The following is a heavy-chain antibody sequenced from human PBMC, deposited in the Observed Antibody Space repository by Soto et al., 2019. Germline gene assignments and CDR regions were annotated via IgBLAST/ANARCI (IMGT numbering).Heavy chain of an antibody. J-gene: IGHJ4*02. CDR2: MNPNSGNT. CDR1: GYTFTSYD. Sequence: ASVKVSCKASGYTFTSYDINWVRQATGQGLEWMGWMNPNSGNTGYAQKFQGRVTMTRNTSISTAYMELSSLRSEDTAVYYCARAPSQGIVVAPAAHAPDYWGQGTLVTVSS. V-gene: IGHV1-8*01. CDR3: ARAPSQGIVVAPAAHAPDY. D-gene: IGHD2-2*01.